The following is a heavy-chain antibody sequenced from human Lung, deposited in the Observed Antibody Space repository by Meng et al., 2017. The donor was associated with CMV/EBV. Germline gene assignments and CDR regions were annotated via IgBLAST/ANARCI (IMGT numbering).Heavy chain of an antibody. V-gene: IGHV1-8*01. CDR1: GYTFTTYD. CDR3: ARTRIEVEPDGRKIKYYNYGMDF. CDR2: MNPNSGNT. Sequence: ASVKVSCKASGYTFTTYDINWVRQATGQGFEWMGWMNPNSGNTGYAQKFQGRVTLTRVTSISTAYMELSSLTSDDTAVYYCARTRIEVEPDGRKIKYYNYGMDFWGQGTTVTVSS. D-gene: IGHD2-2*01. J-gene: IGHJ6*02.